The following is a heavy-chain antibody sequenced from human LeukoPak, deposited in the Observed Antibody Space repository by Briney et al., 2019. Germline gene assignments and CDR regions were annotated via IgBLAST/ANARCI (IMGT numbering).Heavy chain of an antibody. J-gene: IGHJ5*02. D-gene: IGHD3-16*01. CDR1: GGSISSYY. Sequence: SETLSLTCTVSGGSISSYYWSWIRQPAGKGLEWIGHIYTSGSTNYNPSLKSRVTMSLDTSKNQFSLKLSSVTAADTAVYYCARTRQVAAGDGWFDPWGQGTLVTVSS. V-gene: IGHV4-4*07. CDR3: ARTRQVAAGDGWFDP. CDR2: IYTSGST.